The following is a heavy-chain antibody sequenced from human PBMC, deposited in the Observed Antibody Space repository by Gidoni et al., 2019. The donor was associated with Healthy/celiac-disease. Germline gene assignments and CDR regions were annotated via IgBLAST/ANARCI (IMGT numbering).Heavy chain of an antibody. CDR2: ISGSGGST. V-gene: IGHV3-23*01. CDR3: AKYREKDGGWYETKRNPFDY. J-gene: IGHJ4*02. D-gene: IGHD6-19*01. Sequence: EVQLLESGGGLVQPGGSLRLSCAASGFTFSSYAMSWVRQAPGKGLEWVSAISGSGGSTYYADSVKGRFTISRDNSKNTLYLQMNSLRAEDTAVYYCAKYREKDGGWYETKRNPFDYWGQGTLVTVSS. CDR1: GFTFSSYA.